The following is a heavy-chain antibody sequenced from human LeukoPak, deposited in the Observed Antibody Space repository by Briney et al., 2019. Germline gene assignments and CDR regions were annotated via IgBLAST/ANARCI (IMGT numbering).Heavy chain of an antibody. CDR1: GGSISSYY. CDR3: ARATTLTTVTTPHAFDI. J-gene: IGHJ3*02. D-gene: IGHD4-17*01. V-gene: IGHV4-59*01. Sequence: SETLSLTCTVSGGSISSYYWSGIRQPPGKGLEWIGYIYYSGSTNYNPSLKSRVTISVDTSKNQFSLKLSSVTAADTAVYYCARATTLTTVTTPHAFDIWGQGTMVTVSS. CDR2: IYYSGST.